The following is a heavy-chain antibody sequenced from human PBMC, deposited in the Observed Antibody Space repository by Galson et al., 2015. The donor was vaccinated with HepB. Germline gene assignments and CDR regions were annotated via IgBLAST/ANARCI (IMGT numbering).Heavy chain of an antibody. CDR3: ARDGTVDTAMVREYYYYYYMDV. V-gene: IGHV1-3*01. J-gene: IGHJ6*03. D-gene: IGHD5-18*01. Sequence: SVKVSCKASGYTFTSYAMHWVRQAPGQRLEWMGWINAGNGNTKYSQKFQGRVTITRDTSASTAYMELSSLRSEDTAVYYCARDGTVDTAMVREYYYYYYMDVWGKGTTVTVSS. CDR2: INAGNGNT. CDR1: GYTFTSYA.